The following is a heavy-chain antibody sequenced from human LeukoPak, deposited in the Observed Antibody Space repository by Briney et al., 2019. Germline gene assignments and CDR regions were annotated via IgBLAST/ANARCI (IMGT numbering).Heavy chain of an antibody. CDR2: IYYSGST. CDR1: GASLSSSSYY. V-gene: IGHV4-39*01. Sequence: PSETLSLTCTVSGASLSSSSYYWGWPRQPPGRGREWIGSIYYSGSTYDNPSLKSRVTISVDTSKNQFSLKLSSVTPADTAVYYGARHSPAAGTSAIDIWGQGTVVTVSS. J-gene: IGHJ3*02. CDR3: ARHSPAAGTSAIDI. D-gene: IGHD6-13*01.